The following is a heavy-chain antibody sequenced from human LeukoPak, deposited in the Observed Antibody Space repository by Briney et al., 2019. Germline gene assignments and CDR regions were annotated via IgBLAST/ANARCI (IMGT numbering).Heavy chain of an antibody. CDR1: SGSISSSSYY. Sequence: SETLSLTCTVSSGSISSSSYYWGWIRQPPGKGLEWIGSLYYSGRTYNNPSLESRVTISVDTSKKQFSLKLRSVTAADTAVYYCARWKAYGDSNLYYFDYWVQGTLVTVSS. J-gene: IGHJ4*02. CDR3: ARWKAYGDSNLYYFDY. D-gene: IGHD2-21*01. V-gene: IGHV4-39*01. CDR2: LYYSGRT.